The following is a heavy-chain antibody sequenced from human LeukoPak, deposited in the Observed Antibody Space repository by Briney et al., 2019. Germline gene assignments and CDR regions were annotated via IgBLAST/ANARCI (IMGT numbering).Heavy chain of an antibody. CDR2: IYYSGST. J-gene: IGHJ4*02. CDR1: GGSISSSSYY. V-gene: IGHV4-39*01. D-gene: IGHD2-15*01. Sequence: SETLSLTCTVSGGSISSSSYYWVWIRQPPGKGLEWIGSIYYSGSTYYNPSLKSRVTISVDTSKNQCSLKLSSVTAADTAVYYCARHFRYAAYYWGQGTLVTVSS. CDR3: ARHFRYAAYY.